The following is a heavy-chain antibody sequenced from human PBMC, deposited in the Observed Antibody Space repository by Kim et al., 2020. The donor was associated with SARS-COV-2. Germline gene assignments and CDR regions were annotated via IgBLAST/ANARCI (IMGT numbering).Heavy chain of an antibody. CDR2: INHSGST. D-gene: IGHD2-15*01. Sequence: SETLSLTCAVYGGSFSGYYWSWIRQPPGKGLEWIGEINHSGSTNYNPSLKSRVTISVDTSKNQFSLKLSSVTAADTAVYYCARGFSIHGRDHCSGGSCYSRELDYWGQGTLVTVSS. J-gene: IGHJ4*02. V-gene: IGHV4-34*01. CDR1: GGSFSGYY. CDR3: ARGFSIHGRDHCSGGSCYSRELDY.